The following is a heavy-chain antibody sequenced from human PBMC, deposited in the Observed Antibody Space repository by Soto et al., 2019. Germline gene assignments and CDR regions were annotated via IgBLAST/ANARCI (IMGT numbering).Heavy chain of an antibody. CDR3: ARDFSSGWYYFDS. CDR1: GFTFSSYS. D-gene: IGHD6-19*01. Sequence: GSLRLSCAASGFTFSSYSMNWVRQAPGKGLEWVSYISSSSTTIYYADSVKGRFTISRDNAKNSLYLQMNSLRAEDTAVYYCARDFSSGWYYFDSGGQGALVTVSS. V-gene: IGHV3-48*01. CDR2: ISSSSTTI. J-gene: IGHJ4*02.